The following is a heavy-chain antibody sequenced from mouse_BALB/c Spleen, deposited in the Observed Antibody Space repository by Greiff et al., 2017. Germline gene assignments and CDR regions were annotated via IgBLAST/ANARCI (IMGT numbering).Heavy chain of an antibody. CDR1: GYTFTSYY. Sequence: QVQLQQSGPELVKPGASVRISCKASGYTFTSYYIHWVKQRPGQGLEWIGWIYPGNVNTKYNEKFKGKATLTADKSSSTAYMQLSSLTSEDSAVYFCARSATMITTGAFAYWGQGTLVTVSA. CDR2: IYPGNVNT. J-gene: IGHJ3*01. CDR3: ARSATMITTGAFAY. D-gene: IGHD2-4*01. V-gene: IGHV1S56*01.